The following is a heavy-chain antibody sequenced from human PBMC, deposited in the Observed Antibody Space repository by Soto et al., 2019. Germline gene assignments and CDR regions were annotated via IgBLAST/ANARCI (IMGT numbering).Heavy chain of an antibody. D-gene: IGHD1-26*01. J-gene: IGHJ6*02. CDR2: IYYSWST. CDR1: GSSVSSGSYY. Sequence: SETRSLTCTVSGSSVSSGSYYWSWIRQPPGKGLEWIGYIYYSWSTNYNPSLKSRVTISVDTSKNQFSLKLSSVTAADTAVYYCARYRWSGSPLDYYYGMDVWGQGTTVTVSS. V-gene: IGHV4-61*01. CDR3: ARYRWSGSPLDYYYGMDV.